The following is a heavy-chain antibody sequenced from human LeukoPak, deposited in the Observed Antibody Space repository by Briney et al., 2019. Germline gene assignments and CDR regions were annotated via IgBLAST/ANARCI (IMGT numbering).Heavy chain of an antibody. CDR1: GGTFSSYA. J-gene: IGHJ4*02. CDR2: IIPIFGTA. D-gene: IGHD2-2*02. Sequence: SVKVSCKASGGTFSSYAISWVRQAPGQGLEWMGGIIPIFGTANYAQKFQGRVTITADESTSTAYMELSSLRSEDTAVYYCATRGQICSSTSCFTSFDYWGQGTLVTVSS. CDR3: ATRGQICSSTSCFTSFDY. V-gene: IGHV1-69*13.